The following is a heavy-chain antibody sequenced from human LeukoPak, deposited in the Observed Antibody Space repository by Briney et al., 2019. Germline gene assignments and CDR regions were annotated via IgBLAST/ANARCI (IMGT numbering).Heavy chain of an antibody. CDR1: GGSFSGYY. D-gene: IGHD3-22*01. CDR2: INHSGST. J-gene: IGHJ3*02. Sequence: PETLSLTCAVYGGSFSGYYWSWIRQPPGKGLEWIGEINHSGSTNYNPSLKSRVTISVDTSKNQFSLKLSSVTAADTAVYYCARARWYYDSSGYYYVDAFDIWGQGTMVTVSS. CDR3: ARARWYYDSSGYYYVDAFDI. V-gene: IGHV4-34*01.